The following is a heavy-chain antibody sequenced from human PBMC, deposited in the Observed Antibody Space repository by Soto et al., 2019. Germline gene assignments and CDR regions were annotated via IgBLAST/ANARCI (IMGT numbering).Heavy chain of an antibody. CDR2: ISHDGTHQ. CDR3: GKGSSVTPTYRPPCFDD. D-gene: IGHD3-16*02. V-gene: IGHV3-30*18. CDR1: GFTFSAYG. J-gene: IGHJ4*02. Sequence: QVQLVESGGGVVQPGRSLRLFCAASGFTFSAYGMHWVRQAPGKGLEWVAVISHDGTHQFYADSVKGRFTISRDNVKNTVVLHKIGLRGEDTAVYYCGKGSSVTPTYRPPCFDDWGQGTLVTVSS.